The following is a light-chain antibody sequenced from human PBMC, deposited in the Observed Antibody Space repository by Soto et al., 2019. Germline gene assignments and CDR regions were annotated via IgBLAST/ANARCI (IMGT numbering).Light chain of an antibody. CDR1: QSVSSNY. Sequence: EIALTQSPGTLSLSPGERATLSCRASQSVSSNYLAWYQQKPGQAPRPLIYGASSRATGIPDRFSGSGAGTDFTLTISILESEDFAVYYCQQYGSSPWTFGQGTKVEIK. CDR3: QQYGSSPWT. CDR2: GAS. V-gene: IGKV3-20*01. J-gene: IGKJ1*01.